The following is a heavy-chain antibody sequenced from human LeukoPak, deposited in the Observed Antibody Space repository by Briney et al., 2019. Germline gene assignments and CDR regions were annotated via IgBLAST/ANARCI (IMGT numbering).Heavy chain of an antibody. V-gene: IGHV3-21*01. Sequence: GGSLRLSCAASGFTFNSYSMNWVRQAPGKGLEWVSSISSSSSYIYYADSVKGRFTISRDNAKNSLYLQMNSLRAEDTAVYYCARDHGRFSIAAPIGVWGQGTTVTVSS. CDR2: ISSSSSYI. J-gene: IGHJ6*02. CDR1: GFTFNSYS. CDR3: ARDHGRFSIAAPIGV. D-gene: IGHD6-6*01.